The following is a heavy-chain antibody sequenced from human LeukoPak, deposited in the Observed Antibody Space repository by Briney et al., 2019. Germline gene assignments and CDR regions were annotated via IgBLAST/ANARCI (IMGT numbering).Heavy chain of an antibody. CDR2: ISSSSTYI. CDR3: ATEDVTGSFDY. J-gene: IGHJ4*01. D-gene: IGHD1-20*01. CDR1: GFTFSSYR. Sequence: GGSLRLSCAASGFTFSSYRMNWVRQAPGKGLEWVSFISSSSTYIYYADSLKGRFTISRDNAKNSLFLQMNSLRAEDTAVYYCATEDVTGSFDYGGQGTLVTVSS. V-gene: IGHV3-21*01.